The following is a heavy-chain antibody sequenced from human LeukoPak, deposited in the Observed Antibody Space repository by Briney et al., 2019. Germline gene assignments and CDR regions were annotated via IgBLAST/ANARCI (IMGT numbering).Heavy chain of an antibody. D-gene: IGHD3-22*01. J-gene: IGHJ1*01. CDR1: GFTFDDYG. CDR3: ARTYYDSSGYYNH. V-gene: IGHV3-20*04. CDR2: SNRYGGSR. Sequence: PGGSLRLSCAASGFTFDDYGVSWVRQAPGKGLELVCGSNRYGGSRGYEDSVMGRFTISRDNAKNSLYLQMHSLRAEDPALYYCARTYYDSSGYYNHWGQGTLVTVSS.